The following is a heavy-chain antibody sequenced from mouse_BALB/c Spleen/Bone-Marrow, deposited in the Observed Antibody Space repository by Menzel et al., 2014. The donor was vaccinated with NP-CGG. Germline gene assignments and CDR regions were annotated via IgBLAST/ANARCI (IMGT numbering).Heavy chain of an antibody. V-gene: IGHV14-3*02. CDR1: GFNIKDTY. D-gene: IGHD2-2*01. CDR2: IDPANDNT. J-gene: IGHJ2*01. Sequence: VQLQQSGAELVKPGASVKLSCTASGFNIKDTYIHWVKQRPEQGLEWIGRIDPANDNTKYDPKFQGKATITADTSSSTAYLQLSSLTSEDTAVYYCASYVYGYYFDYWGQGTTLSLSS. CDR3: ASYVYGYYFDY.